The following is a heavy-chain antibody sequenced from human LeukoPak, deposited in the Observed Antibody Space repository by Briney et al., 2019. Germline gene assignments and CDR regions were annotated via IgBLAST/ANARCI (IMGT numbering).Heavy chain of an antibody. J-gene: IGHJ4*02. V-gene: IGHV3-30-3*01. D-gene: IGHD6-13*01. CDR1: GFTFSSYA. CDR2: ISYDGSNK. CDR3: ASLVAGWYSSSWATPDY. Sequence: EGSLRLSCAASGFTFSSYAMHWVRQAPGKGLEWVAVISYDGSNKYYADSVKGRFTISRDNSKNTLYLQMNSLRAEDTAVYYCASLVAGWYSSSWATPDYWGQGTLVTVSS.